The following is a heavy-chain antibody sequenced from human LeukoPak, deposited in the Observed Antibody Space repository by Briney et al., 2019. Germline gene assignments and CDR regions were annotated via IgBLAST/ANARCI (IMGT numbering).Heavy chain of an antibody. CDR3: ARDEHYYGSGSFPDY. J-gene: IGHJ4*02. CDR1: GFAFSSYW. D-gene: IGHD3-10*01. CDR2: IKQDGSEK. V-gene: IGHV3-7*01. Sequence: GGSLRLSCAASGFAFSSYWMTWVRQAPGKGLEWVATIKQDGSEKYYVDSVKGRFTISRDNSKNTLYLQMNSLRAEDTAVYYCARDEHYYGSGSFPDYWGQGTLVTVSS.